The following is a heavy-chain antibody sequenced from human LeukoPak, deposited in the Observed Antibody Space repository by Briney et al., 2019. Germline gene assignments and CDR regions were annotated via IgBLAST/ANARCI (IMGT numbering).Heavy chain of an antibody. D-gene: IGHD3-22*01. V-gene: IGHV4-59*01. Sequence: PSETLSLTCTVSGGSISSYYWSWIRQPPGKGLEWIGYIYYSGSTNYNPSLKSRVTISVDTSKNQFSLKLSSVTAADTAVYYCARGRDYYDSSGNFDYWGQGTLVTVSS. CDR3: ARGRDYYDSSGNFDY. CDR2: IYYSGST. J-gene: IGHJ4*02. CDR1: GGSISSYY.